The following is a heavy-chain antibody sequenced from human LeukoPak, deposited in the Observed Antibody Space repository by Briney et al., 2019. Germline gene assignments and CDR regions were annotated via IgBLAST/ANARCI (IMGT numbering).Heavy chain of an antibody. CDR1: GYTFTSYA. CDR3: ARGLGSSKDDY. D-gene: IGHD6-13*01. CDR2: INAGNGNT. Sequence: GASVKVSCKASGYTFTSYALHWVRQAPGQRLEWMGWINAGNGNTKYSQKFQGRVTITRDTSASTAYMELSSLTSEDTAVYYCARGLGSSKDDYWGQGTLVTVSS. V-gene: IGHV1-3*01. J-gene: IGHJ4*02.